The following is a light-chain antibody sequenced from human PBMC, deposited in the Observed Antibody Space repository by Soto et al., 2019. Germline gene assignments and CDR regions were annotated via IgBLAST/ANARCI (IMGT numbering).Light chain of an antibody. CDR3: QQYNNWPPWT. CDR1: QSVGSS. CDR2: GAS. J-gene: IGKJ1*01. Sequence: EIVRTRSRASVSGSQGETATLSCRASQSVGSSLAWYQQKPGQAPRLLIYGASTRATGIPARFIGSGSGTEFTLTISSLQSEDFAVYYCQQYNNWPPWTFGQGTKVDIK. V-gene: IGKV3-15*01.